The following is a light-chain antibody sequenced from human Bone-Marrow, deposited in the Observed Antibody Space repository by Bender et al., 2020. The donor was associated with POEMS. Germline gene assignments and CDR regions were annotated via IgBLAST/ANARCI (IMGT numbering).Light chain of an antibody. CDR2: EDK. CDR1: SGSVASNY. V-gene: IGLV6-57*02. J-gene: IGLJ2*01. CDR3: QSFDRGTGVV. Sequence: NFMLTQPHSVSESPGKTVTISCTASSGSVASNYVQWYQQRPGSAPTIVIYEDKQRPSGVPDRFSGSIDSSSNSASLTISGLKTEDEADYYCQSFDRGTGVVFGGGTKLIVL.